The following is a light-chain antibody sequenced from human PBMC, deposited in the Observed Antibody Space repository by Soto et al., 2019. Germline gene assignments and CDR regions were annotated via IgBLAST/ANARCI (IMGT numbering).Light chain of an antibody. Sequence: EIVMTQSPATLSVSPGERGHLPRRARQRGRRHLAWYQQKPGQAPRLLIYGASTRATGIPARFSGSGSGTEFTLTISSLQSEDFAVYYCQHYNKWLITFGQGTRLEIK. CDR1: QRGRRH. J-gene: IGKJ5*01. CDR2: GAS. V-gene: IGKV3-15*01. CDR3: QHYNKWLIT.